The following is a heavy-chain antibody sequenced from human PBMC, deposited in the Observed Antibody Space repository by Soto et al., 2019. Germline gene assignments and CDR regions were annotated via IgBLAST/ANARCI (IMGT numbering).Heavy chain of an antibody. D-gene: IGHD3-3*01. CDR1: GGSISSYY. CDR2: IYYSGST. J-gene: IGHJ6*02. Sequence: SETLSLTCAVSGGSISSYYWSWIRQPPGKGLEWIGYIYYSGSTDYNPSLKSRVTISVDTSKNQFSLKLSSVTAADTAMYYCAKAMYDFWSGYYRGGMDVWGQGTTVTVSS. CDR3: AKAMYDFWSGYYRGGMDV. V-gene: IGHV4-59*01.